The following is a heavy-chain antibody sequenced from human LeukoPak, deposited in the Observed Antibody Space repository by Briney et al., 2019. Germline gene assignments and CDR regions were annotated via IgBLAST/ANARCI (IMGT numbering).Heavy chain of an antibody. CDR3: ARDLRGIVVVTAIDY. J-gene: IGHJ4*02. CDR2: VNTDGSST. V-gene: IGHV3-74*01. D-gene: IGHD2-21*02. CDR1: GFTFSSYW. Sequence: GGSLRLSCAASGFTFSSYWMHWVRQAPGKGLVWVSRVNTDGSSTTYADSVKGRFTISRDNAKNTLYLQMNSLGAEDTAVYYCARDLRGIVVVTAIDYWGQGTLVTVSS.